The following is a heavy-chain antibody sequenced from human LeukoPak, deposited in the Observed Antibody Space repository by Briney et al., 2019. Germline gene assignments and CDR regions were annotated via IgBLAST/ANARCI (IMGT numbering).Heavy chain of an antibody. Sequence: ASVKVSCKAAGYSFTTFHINWVRQAPGQGPEWMGWVNPDTGNTGFAQRFQGRVTITQNNSVTTVYMELSSLTSEDTAVYYCARRGLVAGIYDLVYGFDIWGQGTMVTVSS. D-gene: IGHD3/OR15-3a*01. CDR1: GYSFTTFH. CDR3: ARRGLVAGIYDLVYGFDI. CDR2: VNPDTGNT. J-gene: IGHJ3*02. V-gene: IGHV1-8*03.